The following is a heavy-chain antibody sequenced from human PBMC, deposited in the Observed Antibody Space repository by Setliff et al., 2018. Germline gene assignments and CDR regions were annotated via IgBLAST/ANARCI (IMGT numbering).Heavy chain of an antibody. CDR3: ARHHRGVIISWFDP. Sequence: PSETLSLTCTVSGGSISSSSYYWGRIRQPPGKGLEWIGSIYYSGSTYYNPSLKSRVTISVDTSKNQFSLKLSSVTAADTAVYYCARHHRGVIISWFDPWGQGTLVTVSS. CDR2: IYYSGST. D-gene: IGHD3-10*01. CDR1: GGSISSSSYY. V-gene: IGHV4-39*01. J-gene: IGHJ5*02.